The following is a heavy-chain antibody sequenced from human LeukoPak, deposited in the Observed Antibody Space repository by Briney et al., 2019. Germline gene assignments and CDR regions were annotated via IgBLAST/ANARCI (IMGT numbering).Heavy chain of an antibody. CDR2: ISYDGSNK. Sequence: PGGSLRLSCAASGFTFSTFGMSWVRQAPGKGLEWVAVISYDGSNKYYADSVKGRFTISRDNSKNTLYLQMNSLRAEDTAVYYCAREQYSYGKFDYWGQGTLVTVSS. CDR3: AREQYSYGKFDY. CDR1: GFTFSTFG. D-gene: IGHD5-18*01. V-gene: IGHV3-30*03. J-gene: IGHJ4*02.